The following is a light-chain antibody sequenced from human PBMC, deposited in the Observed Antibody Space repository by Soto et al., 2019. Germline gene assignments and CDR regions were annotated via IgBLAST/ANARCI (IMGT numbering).Light chain of an antibody. CDR1: QSVSRN. J-gene: IGKJ2*01. CDR2: VAS. V-gene: IGKV3-15*01. Sequence: EVVLTQSPATLSVSPGDRATLSCRASQSVSRNFAWYQQKPGQAPRLLIYVASTRATGVPARFSGSGSATEFTLSSSSLQSEDGGFYYCQQYGDWPPETFGQGTKLEI. CDR3: QQYGDWPPET.